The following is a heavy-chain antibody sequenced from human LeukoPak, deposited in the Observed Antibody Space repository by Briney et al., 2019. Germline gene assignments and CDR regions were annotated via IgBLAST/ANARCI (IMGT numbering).Heavy chain of an antibody. CDR1: GFTFSGYT. CDR3: VRDFYDSSGYYFDY. CDR2: VSAGGDKT. V-gene: IGHV3-23*01. J-gene: IGHJ4*02. Sequence: GGSLRLSCAASGFTFSGYTMSWVRQAPGKGLEWVSAVSAGGDKTYYADSVKGRFTISRDNSKGTLYLQMNSLRAEDTALYYCVRDFYDSSGYYFDYWGQGTLVTVSS. D-gene: IGHD3-22*01.